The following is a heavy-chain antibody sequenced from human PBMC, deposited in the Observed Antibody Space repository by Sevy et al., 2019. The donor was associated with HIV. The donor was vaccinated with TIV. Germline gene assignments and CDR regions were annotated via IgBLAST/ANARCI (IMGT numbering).Heavy chain of an antibody. CDR2: ISSSSYI. CDR1: GFTFSSYS. Sequence: GGSLRLSCAASGFTFSSYSMNWVRQAPGKGLEWVSSISSSSYIYYADSVKGRFTISRDNAKNSLYLQMNSLRAEDTAVYYCARDLVGATSVADYWGQGTLVTVSS. D-gene: IGHD1-26*01. CDR3: ARDLVGATSVADY. J-gene: IGHJ4*02. V-gene: IGHV3-21*01.